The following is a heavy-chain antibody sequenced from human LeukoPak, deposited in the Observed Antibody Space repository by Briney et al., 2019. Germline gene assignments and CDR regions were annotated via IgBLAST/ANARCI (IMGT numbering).Heavy chain of an antibody. CDR3: ARDHNYAFDN. CDR1: GFPFNEYS. D-gene: IGHD1-1*01. V-gene: IGHV3-11*06. J-gene: IGHJ4*02. Sequence: PGGSLRLSCAASGFPFNEYSMNWVRRAPGKGLEWISYIGISSGNTKYADSVKGRFTISGDNAKKSLYLQMNSLRVEDTAVYYCARDHNYAFDNWGQRTLVTVSS. CDR2: IGISSGNT.